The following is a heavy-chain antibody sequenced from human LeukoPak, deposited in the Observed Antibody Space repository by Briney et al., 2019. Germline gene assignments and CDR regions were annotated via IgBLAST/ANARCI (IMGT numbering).Heavy chain of an antibody. D-gene: IGHD2-15*01. J-gene: IGHJ6*02. V-gene: IGHV1-8*01. CDR2: MNPNSGNT. CDR3: ARAPTTIVYYYYGMDV. CDR1: GYTFTSYD. Sequence: ASVKVSCKASGYTFTSYDINWVRQATGQGLEWMGWMNPNSGNTGYAQKFQGRVTMTRNTSISTAYMELSSLRTEDTAVYYYARAPTTIVYYYYGMDVWGQGTTVTVSS.